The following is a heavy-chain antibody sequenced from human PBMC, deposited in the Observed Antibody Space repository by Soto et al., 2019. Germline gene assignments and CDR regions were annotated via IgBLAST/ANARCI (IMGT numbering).Heavy chain of an antibody. CDR3: AADIDCSSASCYPYNFDL. Sequence: SVKVSCKASGFILTSSAVQWVRQARGQRLEWIGWIVVGSGNTNYAQKFQERVTITRDMSTSTAYMELSSLRSEDTAVYYCAADIDCSSASCYPYNFDLWSQ. CDR2: IVVGSGNT. J-gene: IGHJ4*01. V-gene: IGHV1-58*01. D-gene: IGHD2-2*01. CDR1: GFILTSSA.